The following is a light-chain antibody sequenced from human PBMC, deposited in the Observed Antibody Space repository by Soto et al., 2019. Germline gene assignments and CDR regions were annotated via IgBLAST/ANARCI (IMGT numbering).Light chain of an antibody. J-gene: IGLJ3*02. CDR2: SND. Sequence: QSVLTQPPSASGTPGQRVTISCSGSSSNIGSNTVNWCQQLPGTAPRLLIYSNDQRPPGVPDRFSGSKSGTSASLGISGLQSEDEADYYCGTWDSSLSAGVFGGGTKLTVL. V-gene: IGLV1-44*01. CDR3: GTWDSSLSAGV. CDR1: SSNIGSNT.